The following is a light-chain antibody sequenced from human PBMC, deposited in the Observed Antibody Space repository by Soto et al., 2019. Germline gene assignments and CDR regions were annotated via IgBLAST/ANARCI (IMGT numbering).Light chain of an antibody. V-gene: IGKV3-20*01. Sequence: EIVLTQSPATLSFSPGERATLSFRASQSVRSFLAWYQQKPGQAPRLLIYAASTRHTGIPDRFNGSGSGTDFVLTINRLEPEDFAVYYCQQYGRSGTFGQGTKVDI. CDR2: AAS. J-gene: IGKJ1*01. CDR3: QQYGRSGT. CDR1: QSVRSF.